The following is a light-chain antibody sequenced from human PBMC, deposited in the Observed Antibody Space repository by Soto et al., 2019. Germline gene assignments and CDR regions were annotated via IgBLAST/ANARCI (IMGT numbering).Light chain of an antibody. Sequence: DIQMTQSPSTLSASIGDRVTITCRASQSISSWLAWYQQKPGKVPKLLIYRASTLESGVPSRFSGSGSGTKFTRTINSLQPDDFATYYCQHYNSEGTFGQGTKVEIK. CDR3: QHYNSEGT. V-gene: IGKV1-5*03. CDR2: RAS. J-gene: IGKJ1*01. CDR1: QSISSW.